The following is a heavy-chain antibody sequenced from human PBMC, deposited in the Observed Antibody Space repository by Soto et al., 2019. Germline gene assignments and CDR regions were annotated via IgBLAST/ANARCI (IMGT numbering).Heavy chain of an antibody. V-gene: IGHV1-69*01. J-gene: IGHJ6*02. CDR3: ARDRVRHCSSTSCYPWGMDV. D-gene: IGHD2-2*01. CDR1: GGTFSSYA. Sequence: QVQLVQSGAEVKKPGSSVKVSCKASGGTFSSYAISWVRQAPGQGLEWMGGVIPIFGTASYAQKFQGRVTITADEPTSTAYMELSSLRSEDTAVYYCARDRVRHCSSTSCYPWGMDVWGQGTTVTVSS. CDR2: VIPIFGTA.